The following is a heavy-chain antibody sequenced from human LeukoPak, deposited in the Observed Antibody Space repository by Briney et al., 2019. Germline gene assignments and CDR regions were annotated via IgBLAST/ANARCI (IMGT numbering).Heavy chain of an antibody. CDR3: AKDGSREFYYYYMDV. Sequence: GGSLRLSCAASGFTFDDYAMHWVRQAPGKGLEWVSLISWDGGSTNYADSVKGRFTISRDNSKNSLYLQMNSLRAEDTALYYCAKDGSREFYYYYMDVWGKGTTVTVSS. CDR2: ISWDGGST. D-gene: IGHD3-10*01. CDR1: GFTFDDYA. J-gene: IGHJ6*03. V-gene: IGHV3-43D*03.